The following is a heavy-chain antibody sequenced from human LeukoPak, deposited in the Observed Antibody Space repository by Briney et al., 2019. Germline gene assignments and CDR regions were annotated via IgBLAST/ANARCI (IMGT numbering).Heavy chain of an antibody. Sequence: SVKVSCKASGGTFSSYAISWVRQAPGQGLEWMGGIIPIFGTANYAQKFQGRVTITADESTSTAYMELSSLRSEDTAVYYCARALFRREGYYYYMDVWGKGTTVTVSS. CDR3: ARALFRREGYYYYMDV. CDR1: GGTFSSYA. V-gene: IGHV1-69*13. D-gene: IGHD1-26*01. CDR2: IIPIFGTA. J-gene: IGHJ6*03.